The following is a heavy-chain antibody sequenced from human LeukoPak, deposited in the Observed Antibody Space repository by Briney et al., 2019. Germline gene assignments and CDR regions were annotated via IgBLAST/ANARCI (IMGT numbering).Heavy chain of an antibody. CDR3: ARDGSSGWS. Sequence: QPGGSLRLSCVVSGFTFSSDSMNWVRQAPGKGLEWVSYISGSSSSIYYADSVKGRFTISRDNAKNTLYLQMNSLRAEDTAVYYCARDGSSGWSWGQGTLVTVSS. D-gene: IGHD6-19*01. CDR2: ISGSSSSI. V-gene: IGHV3-48*04. J-gene: IGHJ5*02. CDR1: GFTFSSDS.